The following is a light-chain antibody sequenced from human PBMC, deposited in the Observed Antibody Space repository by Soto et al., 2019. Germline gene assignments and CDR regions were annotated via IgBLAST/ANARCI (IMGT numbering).Light chain of an antibody. CDR3: AAWDDSLNGEV. Sequence: QSVLTQPPSASGTPGQKVTISCSGSGSNIGSNTVNWYQQLAGTAPQLLIYSDNQRPSGVPDRLSGSKSGTSASLAISGLQSEDEADYYCAAWDDSLNGEVFGGGTKVTVL. CDR1: GSNIGSNT. V-gene: IGLV1-44*01. J-gene: IGLJ2*01. CDR2: SDN.